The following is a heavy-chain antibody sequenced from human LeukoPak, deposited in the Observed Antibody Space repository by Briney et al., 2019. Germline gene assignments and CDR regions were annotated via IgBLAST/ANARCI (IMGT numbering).Heavy chain of an antibody. CDR2: IYPGDSDT. J-gene: IGHJ3*02. CDR3: ARRYCSGGSCPLGAFDI. V-gene: IGHV5-51*01. Sequence: PGESLKISCKGSGYSFTSYWIGWVRQMPGKGLEWMGIIYPGDSDTRYSPSFQGQVTISADKSISTACLQWSSLKASDTAMYYCARRYCSGGSCPLGAFDIWGQGTMVTVSS. CDR1: GYSFTSYW. D-gene: IGHD2-15*01.